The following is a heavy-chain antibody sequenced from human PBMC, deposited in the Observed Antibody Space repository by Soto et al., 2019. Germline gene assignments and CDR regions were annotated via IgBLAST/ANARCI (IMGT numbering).Heavy chain of an antibody. D-gene: IGHD2-2*01. CDR3: ARLGGYFSSTICYAQYTTDV. V-gene: IGHV4-39*01. J-gene: IGHJ6*02. CDR2: FYYSGST. Sequence: SETLSLTCTVSGGSISSGPYSWGWIRQPPGKGLEWIGTFYYSGSTNYNPSLESRVTISVDTSRNQFSLKVSSVTAADTAVYYCARLGGYFSSTICYAQYTTDVWGQGTTLTVSS. CDR1: GGSISSGPYS.